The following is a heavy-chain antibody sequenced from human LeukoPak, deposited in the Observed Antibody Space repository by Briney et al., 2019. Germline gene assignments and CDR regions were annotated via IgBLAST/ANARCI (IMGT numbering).Heavy chain of an antibody. V-gene: IGHV4-38-2*02. CDR1: GYSISTGYY. J-gene: IGHJ4*02. CDR3: ARETVHDY. D-gene: IGHD4-11*01. CDR2: FYHGGST. Sequence: SQTLSLTCTVSGYSISTGYYWDWIRQPPGKGLEWIGTFYHGGSTYYNPSLKSRVTISVDTSKNQFSLNLTSVTAADTAVYYCARETVHDYWGQGTLVTVSS.